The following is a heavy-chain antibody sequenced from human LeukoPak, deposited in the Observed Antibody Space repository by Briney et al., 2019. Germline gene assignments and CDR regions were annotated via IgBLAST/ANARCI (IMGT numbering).Heavy chain of an antibody. J-gene: IGHJ4*02. CDR3: ARPRGSYHILSEPGY. CDR1: GYTFTSYY. D-gene: IGHD1-26*01. V-gene: IGHV1-2*02. CDR2: INPNSGGT. Sequence: ASVKVSCKASGYTFTSYYMHWVRLAPGQGLEWMGWINPNSGGTNYAQKFQGRVTFTRDTSISTTYMELSSLRFDDTAFYYCARPRGSYHILSEPGYWGQGTLVTVSS.